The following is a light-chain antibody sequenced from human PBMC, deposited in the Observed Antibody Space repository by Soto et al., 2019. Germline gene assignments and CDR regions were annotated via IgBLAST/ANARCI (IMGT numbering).Light chain of an antibody. CDR1: SGHSNYI. Sequence: QLVLTQSSSASASLGSSVKLTCTLSSGHSNYIIAWHQQQPGKAPRYLMKLEGSGSYSKGSGVPNRFSGSKSGNTASLTISGLQAEDESDYYRCSYAGGSTYVFGTGTKLTVL. CDR3: CSYAGGSTYV. V-gene: IGLV4-60*03. J-gene: IGLJ1*01. CDR2: LEGSGSY.